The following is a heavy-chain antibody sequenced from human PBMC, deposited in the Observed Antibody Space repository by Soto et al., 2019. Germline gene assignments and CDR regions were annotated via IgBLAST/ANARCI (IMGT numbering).Heavy chain of an antibody. CDR2: IYWDDDK. CDR1: GFSLSTSGVG. Sequence: QITLKESGPTLVKPTQTLTLTCTFSGFSLSTSGVGVGWIRQPPGKALEWLALIYWDDDKRYSPSLKSRLTITKDTSKNQVVLTMTNMDPVDTATYYCARDCRDGYNYYYFDYRGQGTLVTVSS. D-gene: IGHD5-12*01. J-gene: IGHJ4*02. V-gene: IGHV2-5*02. CDR3: ARDCRDGYNYYYFDY.